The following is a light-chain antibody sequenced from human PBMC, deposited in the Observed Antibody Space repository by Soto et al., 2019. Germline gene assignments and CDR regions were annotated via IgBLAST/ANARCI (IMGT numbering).Light chain of an antibody. CDR1: QTVSNTY. CDR3: QQYGALPPT. J-gene: IGKJ4*01. V-gene: IGKV3-20*01. Sequence: EIVLTQFPGALSLSPGERVTLSCRASQTVSNTYLAWYQQKSGQAPKFLIYGASNRATGIPDRFSGSGSGTDYTLTISRQEPEEFAVYYCQQYGALPPTFGGGTKVEIK. CDR2: GAS.